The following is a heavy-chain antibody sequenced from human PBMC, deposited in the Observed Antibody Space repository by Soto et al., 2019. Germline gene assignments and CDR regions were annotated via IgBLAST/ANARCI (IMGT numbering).Heavy chain of an antibody. CDR3: AREPSQDDHSYYGVDV. V-gene: IGHV4-39*07. Sequence: SETLSLTCTVSGGSISRSSDFWGWIRQPPGKGLEWIGSIYSGGSTNYNPSLKSRVTISVDTSKNQFYLKLTSVTAADTAVFYCAREPSQDDHSYYGVDVWGQGTTVTVSS. J-gene: IGHJ6*02. CDR1: GGSISRSSDF. CDR2: IYSGGST.